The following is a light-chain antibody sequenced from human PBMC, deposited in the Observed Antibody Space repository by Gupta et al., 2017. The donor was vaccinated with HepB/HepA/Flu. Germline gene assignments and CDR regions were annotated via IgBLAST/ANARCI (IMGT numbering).Light chain of an antibody. J-gene: IGLJ3*02. Sequence: QSALTQPVSVSGSPEQSITISCTGTSSDVGRYNFVSWYQQHPGKAPKLMIYDVSNRPSGISNRFSGSKSGNAASLTISALQAEDEANYYCCSYTTTGIVVFGGGTKLTVL. CDR1: SSDVGRYNF. V-gene: IGLV2-14*01. CDR3: CSYTTTGIVV. CDR2: DVS.